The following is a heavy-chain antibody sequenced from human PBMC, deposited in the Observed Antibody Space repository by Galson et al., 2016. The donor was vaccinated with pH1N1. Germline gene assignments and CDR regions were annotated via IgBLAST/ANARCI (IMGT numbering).Heavy chain of an antibody. CDR3: ARSYFSGIVCYELDASDAY. CDR1: GGSIRSSHW. J-gene: IGHJ4*02. Sequence: ETLSLTCAVSGGSIRSSHWWSWVRQPPGKGLEWIGEIYQTEITKYNPSLKSPVTLSLDKSKNQFSLKLTSVTAADTAVYFCARSYFSGIVCYELDASDAYGGQGILVTVSS. D-gene: IGHD2-8*02. V-gene: IGHV4-4*01. CDR2: IYQTEIT.